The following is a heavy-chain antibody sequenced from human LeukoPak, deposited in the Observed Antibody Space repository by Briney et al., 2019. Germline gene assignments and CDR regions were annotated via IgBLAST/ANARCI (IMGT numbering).Heavy chain of an antibody. V-gene: IGHV3-9*01. D-gene: IGHD3-9*01. CDR1: GFTFDDYG. Sequence: PGGSLRLSCAASGFTFDDYGMHWVRQAPGKGLEWVSGICWNSGSIGYADSVKGRFTISRDNAKNSLYLQMNSLRAEDTALYYCAKDTRDILTGYYNTALDYWGQGTLVTVSS. CDR2: ICWNSGSI. CDR3: AKDTRDILTGYYNTALDY. J-gene: IGHJ4*02.